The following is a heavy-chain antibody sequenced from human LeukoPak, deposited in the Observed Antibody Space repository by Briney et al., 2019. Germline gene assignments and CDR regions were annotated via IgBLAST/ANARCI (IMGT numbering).Heavy chain of an antibody. V-gene: IGHV3-33*01. CDR1: GFTFRDFG. D-gene: IGHD2-2*01. J-gene: IGHJ4*02. CDR3: ARDYCSTSFCYDY. CDR2: IWYDGSKR. Sequence: GGSLRLSYAASGFTFRDFGMHWVRQSPGKGLEWVAAIWYDGSKRLYTDSVKGRFTISRDDSENALYLQMNSLRAEDTALYYCARDYCSTSFCYDYWGQGTLVTVSS.